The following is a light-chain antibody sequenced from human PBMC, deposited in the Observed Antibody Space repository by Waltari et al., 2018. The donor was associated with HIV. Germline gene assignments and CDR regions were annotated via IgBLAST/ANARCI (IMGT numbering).Light chain of an antibody. CDR1: QSISGG. CDR2: KAS. J-gene: IGKJ4*01. V-gene: IGKV1-5*03. Sequence: DLQMTQSPSTLSASVGDRVTITCRASQSISGGLAWYQKRPGQAPKLLIYKASSLESGVPSRFSGSESGTEFTLAISSLQPDDFATYYCQQYDTDPLTFGGGTKVEIK. CDR3: QQYDTDPLT.